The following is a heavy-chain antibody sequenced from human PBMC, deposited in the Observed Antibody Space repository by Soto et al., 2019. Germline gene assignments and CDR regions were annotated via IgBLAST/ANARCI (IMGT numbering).Heavy chain of an antibody. CDR2: ISYDGSNK. CDR3: TRALPAAIPYYYYYGMDV. J-gene: IGHJ6*02. Sequence: GGSLRLSCAASGFTFSSYAMHWVRQAPGKGLEWVAVISYDGSNKYYADSVKGRFSISRDNSKNTLYLQMNSLRAEDTAVYYCTRALPAAIPYYYYYGMDVWGQGTTVTVSS. CDR1: GFTFSSYA. V-gene: IGHV3-30-3*01. D-gene: IGHD2-2*01.